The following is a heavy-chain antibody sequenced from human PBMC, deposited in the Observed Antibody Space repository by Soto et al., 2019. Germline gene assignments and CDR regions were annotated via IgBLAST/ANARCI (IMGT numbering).Heavy chain of an antibody. J-gene: IGHJ4*02. V-gene: IGHV3-73*01. CDR1: GFTFSGSA. Sequence: GGSLRLSCAASGFTFSGSAMHWVRQASGKGLEWVGHIRTKANRYATVYAASVKGRFTISRDDSKNTAYLQVNSLKTEETAVYYCTRQNGDFFEYWGQGALVTVSS. CDR3: TRQNGDFFEY. D-gene: IGHD4-17*01. CDR2: IRTKANRYAT.